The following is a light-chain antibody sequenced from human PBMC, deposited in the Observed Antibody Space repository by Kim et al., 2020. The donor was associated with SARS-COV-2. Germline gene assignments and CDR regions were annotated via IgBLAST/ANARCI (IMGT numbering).Light chain of an antibody. Sequence: EIVLTQPPATLSLSPGERATLSCRASQNISSYLAWYQQKPGQAPRLLIYDASNRATGIPARFSGSGSGTDFTLTISSLEPEDFAVYYCQQRSNWLTFGGGTKVEIK. CDR3: QQRSNWLT. CDR2: DAS. J-gene: IGKJ4*01. V-gene: IGKV3-11*01. CDR1: QNISSY.